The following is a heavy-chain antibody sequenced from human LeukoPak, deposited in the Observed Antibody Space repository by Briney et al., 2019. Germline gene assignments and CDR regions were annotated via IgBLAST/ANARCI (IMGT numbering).Heavy chain of an antibody. V-gene: IGHV1-8*01. J-gene: IGHJ4*02. CDR1: GYTFTSYD. D-gene: IGHD3-3*01. CDR2: MNPNSGNT. CDR3: ARGGGYYDFWSGPRTDY. Sequence: ASVKVSCKASGYTFTSYDINWVRQATGQGLEWMGWMNPNSGNTGYAQKFQDRVTMTRNTSISTAYMELSSLRSEDTAVYYCARGGGYYDFWSGPRTDYWGQGTLVTVSS.